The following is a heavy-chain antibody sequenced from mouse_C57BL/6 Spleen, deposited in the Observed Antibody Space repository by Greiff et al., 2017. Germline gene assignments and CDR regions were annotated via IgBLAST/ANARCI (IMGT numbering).Heavy chain of an antibody. J-gene: IGHJ3*01. V-gene: IGHV3-6*01. CDR3: ARGDYAPFAY. CDR2: ISYDGSN. CDR1: GYSITSGYY. Sequence: ESGPGLVKPSQSLSLTCSVTGYSITSGYYWNWIRQFPGNKLEWMGYISYDGSNNSNPSLKNRISITRDTSKNQFFLKLNSVTTEDTATYYCARGDYAPFAYWGQGTLVTVSA. D-gene: IGHD2-4*01.